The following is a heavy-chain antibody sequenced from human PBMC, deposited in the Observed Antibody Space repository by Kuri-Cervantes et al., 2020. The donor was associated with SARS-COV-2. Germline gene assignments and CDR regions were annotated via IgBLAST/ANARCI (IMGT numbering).Heavy chain of an antibody. CDR1: GFTFSTYA. CDR2: ISYDGSNK. CDR3: ARDRSYYDSGGYYFDL. D-gene: IGHD3-22*01. J-gene: IGHJ4*02. V-gene: IGHV3-30*03. Sequence: GGSLRLSCAASGFTFSTYAMHWVRRAPGKGLEWVAVISYDGSNKYYADSVKGRFTISRDNSKNTLYLQMNSLRAEDTAVYYCARDRSYYDSGGYYFDLWGQGALVTVSS.